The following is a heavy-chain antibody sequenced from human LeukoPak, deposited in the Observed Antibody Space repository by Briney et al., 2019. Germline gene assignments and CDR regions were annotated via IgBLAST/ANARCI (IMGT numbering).Heavy chain of an antibody. D-gene: IGHD1-26*01. CDR3: ATSSVSEASFIVY. J-gene: IGHJ4*02. CDR2: INPKSGNT. V-gene: IGHV1-2*02. Sequence: ASVKVSCKASGYMFTDYYMTWVRQAPGQGLEWMGWINPKSGNTNYAQKFQGRVTLTRDTSIRTVYMEQSRLRSDDTAVYFCATSSVSEASFIVYWGQGTLVSVSS. CDR1: GYMFTDYY.